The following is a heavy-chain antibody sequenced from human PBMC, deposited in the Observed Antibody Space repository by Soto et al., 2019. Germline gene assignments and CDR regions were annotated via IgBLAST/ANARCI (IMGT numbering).Heavy chain of an antibody. J-gene: IGHJ4*02. Sequence: QVQVVQSGAEVKKPGSSVKVSCKASGGTFSSYTITWVRQAPGQGLEWLGRIIPIFGVTNYAQKFQDRLTMSADSPTTTAYMELSSLTSADTAVYYCVRDWESTRQTGGFGDSWGQGTLVTVSS. CDR2: IIPIFGVT. D-gene: IGHD3-10*01. CDR1: GGTFSSYT. CDR3: VRDWESTRQTGGFGDS. V-gene: IGHV1-69*04.